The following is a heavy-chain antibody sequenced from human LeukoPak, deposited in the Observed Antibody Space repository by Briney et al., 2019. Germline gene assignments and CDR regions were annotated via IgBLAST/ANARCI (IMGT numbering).Heavy chain of an antibody. CDR1: GFTFSSYA. D-gene: IGHD4-17*01. V-gene: IGHV3-23*01. CDR2: ISGSGGST. J-gene: IGHJ4*02. CDR3: AKDRRTYGDYRGDY. Sequence: GGSLRLSCAASGFTFSSYAMSWGREAPGEGREWVSAISGSGGSTYYADSVKGRFTISRDNPKNTLYLQMNSLRADDTAVYYCAKDRRTYGDYRGDYWGQGTLVTVSS.